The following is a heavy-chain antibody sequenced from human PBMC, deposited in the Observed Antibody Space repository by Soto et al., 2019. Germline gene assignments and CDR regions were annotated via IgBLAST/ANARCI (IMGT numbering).Heavy chain of an antibody. D-gene: IGHD6-25*01. V-gene: IGHV3-23*01. CDR2: ISTAVGAT. CDR1: GFTFSNHA. CDR3: AKDRTAAARNFDY. J-gene: IGHJ4*02. Sequence: HPGGSLRLSCAVSGFTFSNHAMSWVRQAPGKGLEWVSAISTAVGATYYADSVKGRFTISRDDSKNTLYLQMDSLRAEDTAVYYCAKDRTAAARNFDYWGQETLVTVSS.